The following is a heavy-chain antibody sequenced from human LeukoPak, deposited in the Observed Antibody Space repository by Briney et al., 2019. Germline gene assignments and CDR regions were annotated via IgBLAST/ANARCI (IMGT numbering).Heavy chain of an antibody. CDR3: ARGLGIGCGHYGMDV. V-gene: IGHV4-59*01. Sequence: SETLSLTCTVSGGSISSYYWSWIRQPPGKGLEWIGYIYYSGSTNYNPSLKSRVTISVDTSKNQFSLKLSSVTAADTAVYYGARGLGIGCGHYGMDVWGQGTTVTVSS. D-gene: IGHD7-27*01. J-gene: IGHJ6*02. CDR2: IYYSGST. CDR1: GGSISSYY.